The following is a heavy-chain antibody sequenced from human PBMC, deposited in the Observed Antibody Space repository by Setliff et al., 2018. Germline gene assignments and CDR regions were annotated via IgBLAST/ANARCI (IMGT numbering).Heavy chain of an antibody. Sequence: ASVKVSCKASGYTFTGYFMQWVRQAPGQGLEWMGMINPSGGYTIYAQKFQGWVTMTRDTSISTAYMELSRLRSDDTAVYYCARDLLYSGSYFGYYYGMDVWGQGTTVTVSS. J-gene: IGHJ6*02. V-gene: IGHV1-2*04. D-gene: IGHD1-26*01. CDR3: ARDLLYSGSYFGYYYGMDV. CDR1: GYTFTGYF. CDR2: INPSGGYT.